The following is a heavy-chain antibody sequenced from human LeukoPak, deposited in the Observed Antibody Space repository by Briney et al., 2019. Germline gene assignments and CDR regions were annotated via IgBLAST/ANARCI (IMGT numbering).Heavy chain of an antibody. CDR1: GGSISSYY. V-gene: IGHV4-59*01. CDR2: IYYSGST. CDR3: ARARRAVVGATDY. J-gene: IGHJ4*02. Sequence: PSETLSLTCTVSGGSISSYYWSWIRQPPGKGLEWIGYIYYSGSTNYNPSLKSRVTISVDTSKNQFSLKLSSVTAADTAVYYCARARRAVVGATDYWGQGTLVTVSS. D-gene: IGHD1-26*01.